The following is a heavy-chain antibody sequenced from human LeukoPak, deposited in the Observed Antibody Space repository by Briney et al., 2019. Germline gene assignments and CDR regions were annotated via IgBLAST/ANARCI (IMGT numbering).Heavy chain of an antibody. CDR3: ARSGVRGVIGDY. CDR1: GYTFTSYY. J-gene: IGHJ4*02. V-gene: IGHV1-46*01. D-gene: IGHD3-10*01. Sequence: ASVKVSCKASGYTFTSYYMHWVRQAPGQGLEWMGIINPSGGSTSYAQKFQGRVTMTRDTSTSTVYMELSSLRSEDTVVYYCARSGVRGVIGDYWGQGTLVTVSS. CDR2: INPSGGST.